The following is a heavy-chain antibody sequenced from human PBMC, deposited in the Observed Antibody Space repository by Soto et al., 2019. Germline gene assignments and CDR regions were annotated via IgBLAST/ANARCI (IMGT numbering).Heavy chain of an antibody. CDR3: ATRPPDETYYGVFDY. D-gene: IGHD3-10*01. Sequence: SGGSLRLSCTGSGFTFGNYWMSWVRQAPGKGLEWVANIKPDGSDKYYVDSVKGRFSVSRDNTKNSLYLQMNNLRAEDTAVYYCATRPPDETYYGVFDYWGRGALVTVSS. J-gene: IGHJ4*02. CDR1: GFTFGNYW. V-gene: IGHV3-7*02. CDR2: IKPDGSDK.